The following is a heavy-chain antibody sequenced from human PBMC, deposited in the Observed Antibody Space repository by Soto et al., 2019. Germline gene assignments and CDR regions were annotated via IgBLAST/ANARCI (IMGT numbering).Heavy chain of an antibody. CDR1: GGTFSSYT. D-gene: IGHD6-13*01. CDR3: ARMYSSSWEGYFDY. Sequence: SVKVSCKASGGTFSSYTISLVRQAPGQGLEWMGRIIPILGIANYAQKFQGRVTITADKSTSTAYMELSSLRSEDTAVYYCARMYSSSWEGYFDYWGQGTLVTVSS. V-gene: IGHV1-69*02. CDR2: IIPILGIA. J-gene: IGHJ4*02.